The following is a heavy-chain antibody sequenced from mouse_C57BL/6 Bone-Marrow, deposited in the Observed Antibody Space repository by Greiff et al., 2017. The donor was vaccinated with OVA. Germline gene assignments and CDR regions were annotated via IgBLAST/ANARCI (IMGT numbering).Heavy chain of an antibody. Sequence: EVQLQQSGPELVKPGASVKIPCKASGYTFTDYNMDWVKQSHGKSLEWIGDINPNNGGTIYNQKFKGKATLTVDKSSSTAYMELRSLTSEDTAVYYCARIWAYSNYDWDFDVWGTGTTVTVSS. CDR2: INPNNGGT. V-gene: IGHV1-18*01. CDR1: GYTFTDYN. D-gene: IGHD2-5*01. J-gene: IGHJ1*03. CDR3: ARIWAYSNYDWDFDV.